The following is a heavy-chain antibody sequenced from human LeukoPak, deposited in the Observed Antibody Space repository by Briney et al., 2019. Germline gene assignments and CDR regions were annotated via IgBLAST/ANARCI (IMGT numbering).Heavy chain of an antibody. V-gene: IGHV3-23*01. CDR1: GFTFSSYA. Sequence: GGSLRLSCAASGFTFSSYAMSWVRQAPGKGLEWVSAISGSGGSTYYADSVKGRFTISRDNSKNTLYPQMNSLRAEDTAVYYCAKDGVWFGELPYFDYWGQGTLVTVSS. J-gene: IGHJ4*02. CDR2: ISGSGGST. CDR3: AKDGVWFGELPYFDY. D-gene: IGHD3-10*01.